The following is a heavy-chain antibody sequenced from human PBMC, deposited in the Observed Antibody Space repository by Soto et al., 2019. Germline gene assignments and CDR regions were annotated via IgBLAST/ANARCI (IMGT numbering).Heavy chain of an antibody. Sequence: LSLTCTVSGGSLSTYYWSWVRQAPGKGLEWVATISGSDGKTYYADSVKGRFSISRDTSRNTLYLQMNSLRADDTAIYYCAKWSYLDYWGQGTRVTVSS. D-gene: IGHD3-3*01. CDR2: ISGSDGKT. J-gene: IGHJ4*02. CDR3: AKWSYLDY. V-gene: IGHV3-23*01. CDR1: GGSLSTYY.